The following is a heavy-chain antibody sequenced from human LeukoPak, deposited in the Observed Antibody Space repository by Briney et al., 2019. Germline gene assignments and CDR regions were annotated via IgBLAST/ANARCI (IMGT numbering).Heavy chain of an antibody. CDR3: ARRRVMVRGANARYFDY. J-gene: IGHJ4*02. V-gene: IGHV4-34*01. CDR2: INHSGST. Sequence: PSETLSLTCAVYGGSFSGYYWSWIRQPPGKGLEWIGEINHSGSTNYNPSLKSRVTISVDTSKNQFSLKLSSVTAADTAVYYCARRRVMVRGANARYFDYWGQGTLVTVSS. CDR1: GGSFSGYY. D-gene: IGHD3-10*01.